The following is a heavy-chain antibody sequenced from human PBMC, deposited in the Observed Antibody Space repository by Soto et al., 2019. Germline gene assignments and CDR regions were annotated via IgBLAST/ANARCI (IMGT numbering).Heavy chain of an antibody. CDR2: IYSGGST. J-gene: IGHJ6*02. CDR3: ARVNLEYYYYGMDV. Sequence: EVQLVESGGGLIQPGGSLRLSCAASGFTVISNYMSWVRQAPGKGLEWVSVIYSGGSTYYADSVKGRFTISRDNSKNTLDLQMNSLSAEDTAVYYCARVNLEYYYYGMDVWGQGTTVTVSS. V-gene: IGHV3-53*01. CDR1: GFTVISNY.